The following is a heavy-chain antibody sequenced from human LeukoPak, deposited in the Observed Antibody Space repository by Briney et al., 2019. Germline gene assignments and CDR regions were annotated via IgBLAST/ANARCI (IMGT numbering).Heavy chain of an antibody. CDR2: INAVNGNT. D-gene: IGHD3-3*01. J-gene: IGHJ3*02. CDR1: GYTYTSYA. Sequence: SVNVSCKASGYTYTSYAMHCARHAPGQRLEWMGWINAVNGNTKYSQKLQGRVTITRDTSASTAYMELSSLRSEDTAVYYCASPLLYRAFDIWGQGTMVTVSS. V-gene: IGHV1-3*01. CDR3: ASPLLYRAFDI.